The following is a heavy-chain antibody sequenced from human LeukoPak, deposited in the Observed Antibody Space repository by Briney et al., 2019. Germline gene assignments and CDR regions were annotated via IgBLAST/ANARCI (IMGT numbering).Heavy chain of an antibody. CDR1: GFTFSDYY. CDR2: ISSSGSTI. J-gene: IGHJ3*02. D-gene: IGHD3-22*01. Sequence: GGSLRLSCAASGFTFSDYYMSWIRQAPGKGLEWVSYISSSGSTIYYADSVKGRFTISRDNAKNSLYLQMNSLRAEDTAVYYCARDLTYYYDSSGYWGAFDIWGLGTMVTVSS. CDR3: ARDLTYYYDSSGYWGAFDI. V-gene: IGHV3-11*01.